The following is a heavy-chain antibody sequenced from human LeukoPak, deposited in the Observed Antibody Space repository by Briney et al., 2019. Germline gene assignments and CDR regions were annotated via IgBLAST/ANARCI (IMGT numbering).Heavy chain of an antibody. CDR2: IYTSGST. CDR3: VSGVYGSSFE. V-gene: IGHV4-61*02. D-gene: IGHD3-10*01. Sequence: SETLSLTCTVSGGSLSSGSYYWSWIRQPAGTGLEWIGRIYTSGSTNYNPSLKSRVTISVDTSKNQFSLKLSSVTAADTAVYYCVSGVYGSSFEWGQGTLVTVSS. J-gene: IGHJ4*02. CDR1: GGSLSSGSYY.